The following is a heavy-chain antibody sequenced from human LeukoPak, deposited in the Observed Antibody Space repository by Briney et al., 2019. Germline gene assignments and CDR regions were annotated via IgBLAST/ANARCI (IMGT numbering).Heavy chain of an antibody. V-gene: IGHV3-48*04. D-gene: IGHD2-2*01. CDR2: ISDSGGST. J-gene: IGHJ4*02. CDR1: GFTFSSYS. CDR3: ARDSSLKVVVVPAAPA. Sequence: PGGSLRPSCAASGFTFSSYSMNWVRQAPGKGLEWVSGISDSGGSTLYADSVKGRFTISRDNAKNSLYLQMNSLRAEDTAVYYCARDSSLKVVVVPAAPAWGQGTLVTVSS.